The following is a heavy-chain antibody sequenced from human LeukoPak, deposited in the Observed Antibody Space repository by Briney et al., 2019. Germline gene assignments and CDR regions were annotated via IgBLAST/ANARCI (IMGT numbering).Heavy chain of an antibody. CDR3: TAGRSDYFDF. Sequence: SQTLSLTCTVSGGSISSGDYYWSWIRQPPGKGLEWIGYIYYSGSTYYNPSLKSRVTISVDASKNQFSLELSSVTAADTAVYYCTAGRSDYFDFWGQGTLVTVSS. CDR1: GGSISSGDYY. CDR2: IYYSGST. V-gene: IGHV4-30-4*01. J-gene: IGHJ4*02. D-gene: IGHD6-25*01.